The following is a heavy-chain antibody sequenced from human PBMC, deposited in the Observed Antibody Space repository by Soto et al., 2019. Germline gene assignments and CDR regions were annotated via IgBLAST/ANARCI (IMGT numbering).Heavy chain of an antibody. J-gene: IGHJ4*02. D-gene: IGHD3-3*01. V-gene: IGHV3-66*01. Sequence: EVQLVESGGGLVQPGGSLRLSCAASGFTVSNFYMNWVRQAPGKGLEWVSVISSGGSRYYADSVKGRFTISRDNSRNTLYLKMNSLRAGDTAVYYWARATFGGAYDFWHGGQGTLVTVSS. CDR3: ARATFGGAYDFWH. CDR2: ISSGGSR. CDR1: GFTVSNFY.